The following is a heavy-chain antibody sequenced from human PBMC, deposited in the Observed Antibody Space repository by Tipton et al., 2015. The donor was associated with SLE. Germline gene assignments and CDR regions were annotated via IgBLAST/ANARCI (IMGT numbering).Heavy chain of an antibody. V-gene: IGHV4-31*03. Sequence: TLSLTCTVSGGSISSGGYYWSWIRQHPGKGLEWIGYIYYSGSTYYNPSLKSRVTISVDTSKNQFSLKLSSVTAADPAVYYCARDKSSSWYGVYMDVWGKGTTVTVSS. CDR2: IYYSGST. J-gene: IGHJ6*03. CDR3: ARDKSSSWYGVYMDV. CDR1: GGSISSGGYY. D-gene: IGHD6-13*01.